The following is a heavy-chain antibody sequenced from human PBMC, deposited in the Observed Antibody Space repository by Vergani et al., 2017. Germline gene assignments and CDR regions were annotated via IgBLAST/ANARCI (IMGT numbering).Heavy chain of an antibody. J-gene: IGHJ1*01. CDR3: AKDATYYDFWSGLEYFQH. V-gene: IGHV3-23*04. Sequence: VQLVESGGGVVQPGRSLRLSCAASGFTFSSYAMSWVRQAPGKGLEWVSAISGSGGSTYYADSVKGRFTISRDNSKNTLYLQMNSLRAEDTAVYYCAKDATYYDFWSGLEYFQHWGQGTLVTVSS. CDR1: GFTFSSYA. CDR2: ISGSGGST. D-gene: IGHD3-3*01.